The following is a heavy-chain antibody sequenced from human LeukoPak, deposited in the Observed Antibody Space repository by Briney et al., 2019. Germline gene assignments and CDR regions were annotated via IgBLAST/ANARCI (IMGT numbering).Heavy chain of an antibody. V-gene: IGHV3-30*18. Sequence: PGRSLRLSCAASGFTFSSYGMHWVRQAPGKGLEWVAVISYDGSNKYYADSVKGRFTISRDNSKNTLYLQMNSQRAEDTAVYYCAKVGYSSSWYFDYWGQGTLVTVSS. CDR2: ISYDGSNK. J-gene: IGHJ4*02. CDR3: AKVGYSSSWYFDY. CDR1: GFTFSSYG. D-gene: IGHD6-13*01.